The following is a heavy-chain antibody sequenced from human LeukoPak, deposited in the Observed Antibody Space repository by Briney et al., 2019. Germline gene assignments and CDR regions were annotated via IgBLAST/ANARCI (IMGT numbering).Heavy chain of an antibody. D-gene: IGHD1-7*01. CDR2: TYYRSKWYN. Sequence: SQTLSLTCVISGDSVSSNSAAWNWIRQSPSRGLEWLGRTYYRSKWYNDNAVSVKSRITINPDTSKNQFSLQLNSVTPEDTAVYYCAREGVTGTIHYYGTDVWGQGTTVTVSS. CDR3: AREGVTGTIHYYGTDV. CDR1: GDSVSSNSAA. V-gene: IGHV6-1*01. J-gene: IGHJ6*02.